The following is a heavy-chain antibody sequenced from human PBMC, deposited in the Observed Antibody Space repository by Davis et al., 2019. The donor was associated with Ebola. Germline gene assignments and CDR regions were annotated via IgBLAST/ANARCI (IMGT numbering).Heavy chain of an antibody. D-gene: IGHD6-19*01. V-gene: IGHV4-59*01. Sequence: SESLSLTCTASGFSFSTYYWSWVRQPPGKGLEWAGYFYYSGTTHYNPSLRGRVPISVDTSKKHFSLKLGSVTAADTAVYYCPRGWDSSGWQTWGQGTLVTGAS. CDR3: PRGWDSSGWQT. J-gene: IGHJ4*02. CDR2: FYYSGTT. CDR1: GFSFSTYY.